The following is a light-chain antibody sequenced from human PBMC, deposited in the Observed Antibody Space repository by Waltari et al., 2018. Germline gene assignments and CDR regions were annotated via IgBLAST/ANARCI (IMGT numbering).Light chain of an antibody. CDR2: GES. CDR1: QTVNSA. CDR3: QHYLRLPVT. J-gene: IGKJ1*01. Sequence: RRASQTVNSALAWCQQQPVQAPRLLIYGESNRATGSPGMFSGSGSGTYISLTISSLETEDFAVYYCQHYLRLPVTFGQGTKVEGK. V-gene: IGKV3D-15*01.